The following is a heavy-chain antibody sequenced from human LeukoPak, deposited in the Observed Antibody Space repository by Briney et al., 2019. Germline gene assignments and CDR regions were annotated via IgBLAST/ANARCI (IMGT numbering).Heavy chain of an antibody. D-gene: IGHD3-10*02. V-gene: IGHV3-66*04. Sequence: GGSLRLSCAASGFTFSSNYMSWVRQAPGKGLEWVSVIYSGGSTYYADSVKGRFTISRDNSKNTLYLQMNSLRAEDTAVYYCARHLFGELLYYYGMDVWGQGTTVTVSS. J-gene: IGHJ6*02. CDR1: GFTFSSNY. CDR3: ARHLFGELLYYYGMDV. CDR2: IYSGGST.